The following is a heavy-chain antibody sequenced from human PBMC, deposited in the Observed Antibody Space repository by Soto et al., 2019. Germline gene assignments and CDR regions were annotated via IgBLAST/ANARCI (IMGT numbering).Heavy chain of an antibody. Sequence: ASVKVSCKASGYTFTSYGISWVRQAPGQGLEWMGGIIPIFGTANYAQKFQGRVTITADESTSTAYMELSSLRSEDTAVYYCARSSGYSYGPPHPLDYWGQGTLVTVSS. CDR2: IIPIFGTA. J-gene: IGHJ4*02. V-gene: IGHV1-69*13. CDR1: GYTFTSYG. D-gene: IGHD5-18*01. CDR3: ARSSGYSYGPPHPLDY.